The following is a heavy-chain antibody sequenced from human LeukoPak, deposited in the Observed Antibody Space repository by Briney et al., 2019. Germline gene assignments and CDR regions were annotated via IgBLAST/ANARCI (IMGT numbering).Heavy chain of an antibody. V-gene: IGHV5-51*01. CDR1: GYSFTGYW. J-gene: IGHJ5*02. D-gene: IGHD1-26*01. CDR3: ARPGNSGSYYGWFDP. Sequence: GESRKISCKGSGYSFTGYWIGGVRQMPGKGLEWMGIIYAGDSDTRYSPSLQGQVTISADKSISTAYLQWSSLKASDTAMYYCARPGNSGSYYGWFDPWGQGTLVTVSS. CDR2: IYAGDSDT.